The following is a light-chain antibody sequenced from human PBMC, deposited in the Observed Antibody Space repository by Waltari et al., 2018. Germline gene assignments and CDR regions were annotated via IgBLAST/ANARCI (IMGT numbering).Light chain of an antibody. J-gene: IGKJ4*01. CDR3: QQRSNWPLT. Sequence: DTVLTQSPDTLSLSPGERATLPCRASQSVSNYLAWYQQKPGQAPRRLIYGASNRATGSPARFSGSGSGTDFTLTISSLEPEDFAVYYCQQRSNWPLTFGGGTKVEIK. CDR2: GAS. CDR1: QSVSNY. V-gene: IGKV3-11*01.